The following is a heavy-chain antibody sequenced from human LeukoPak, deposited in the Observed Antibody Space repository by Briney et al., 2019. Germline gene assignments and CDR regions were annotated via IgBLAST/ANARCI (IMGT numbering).Heavy chain of an antibody. CDR1: NYTFISYS. CDR3: ARLNSTHPFDTIYHQLDY. V-gene: IGHV1-18*01. D-gene: IGHD2/OR15-2a*01. J-gene: IGHJ4*02. Sequence: ASVKVSCKASNYTFISYSITWVRQAPGQGLEWMGWISTYNGRTNYAPNFQDRVTMTSDRSTSTAYMELRSLRSDDTAVYYCARLNSTHPFDTIYHQLDYWGQGALVTVPS. CDR2: ISTYNGRT.